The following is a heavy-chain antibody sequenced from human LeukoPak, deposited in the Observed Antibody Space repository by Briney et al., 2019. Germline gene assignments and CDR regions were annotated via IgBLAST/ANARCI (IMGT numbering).Heavy chain of an antibody. V-gene: IGHV3-30-3*01. CDR2: ISYDGSNK. CDR1: GFTFSNAW. D-gene: IGHD1-26*01. CDR3: AKNGELLNY. J-gene: IGHJ4*02. Sequence: GGSLRLSCAASGFTFSNAWMSWVRQAPGKGLEWVAVISYDGSNKYYADSVKGRFTISRDNSKNTLYLQMNSLRAEDTAVYYCAKNGELLNYWGQGTLVTVSS.